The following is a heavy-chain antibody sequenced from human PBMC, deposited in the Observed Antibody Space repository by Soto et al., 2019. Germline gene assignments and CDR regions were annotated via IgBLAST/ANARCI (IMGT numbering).Heavy chain of an antibody. D-gene: IGHD5-12*01. Sequence: VASVKVSCKASGYTFTSYGIGWVRQAPGQGLEWMGWISAYNGNTNYAQKLQGRVTMTTDTSTSTAYTELRSLRSDDTAVYYCARAGRDGYNGRAFDIWGQGTMVTVSS. CDR1: GYTFTSYG. V-gene: IGHV1-18*04. J-gene: IGHJ3*02. CDR2: ISAYNGNT. CDR3: ARAGRDGYNGRAFDI.